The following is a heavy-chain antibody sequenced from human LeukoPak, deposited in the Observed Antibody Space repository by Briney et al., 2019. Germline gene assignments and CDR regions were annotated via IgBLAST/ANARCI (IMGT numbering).Heavy chain of an antibody. Sequence: GGPLRLSCAASGFTFRSYGMRWARQAPGKGLEWVAVIWYDGSNKYYADSVKGRFTISRDNSKNTLYLQMNSLRAEDTAVYYCARSPRRSLNWFDPWGQGTLVTVSS. CDR1: GFTFRSYG. CDR3: ARSPRRSLNWFDP. V-gene: IGHV3-33*01. J-gene: IGHJ5*02. CDR2: IWYDGSNK.